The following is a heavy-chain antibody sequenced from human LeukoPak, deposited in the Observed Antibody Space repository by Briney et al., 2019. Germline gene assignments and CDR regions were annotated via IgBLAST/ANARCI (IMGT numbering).Heavy chain of an antibody. CDR1: GFTFSSYS. CDR2: ISSSSTI. CDR3: ARDLSSN. Sequence: GGSLRLSCAASGFTFSSYSMNWVRQAPGKGLEWVSYISSSSTIYYADSVKGRFTISRDNAKNSLYLQMNSLRDEDTAVYYCARDLSSNWGQGTLVTVSS. J-gene: IGHJ4*02. V-gene: IGHV3-48*02.